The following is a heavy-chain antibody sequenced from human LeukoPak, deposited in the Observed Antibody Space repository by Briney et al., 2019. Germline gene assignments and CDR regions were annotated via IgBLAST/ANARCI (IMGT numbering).Heavy chain of an antibody. CDR2: INYGGTT. Sequence: SETLSLTCSVSGGSISTGSYYWGWIRQPPGKGLEWIGSINYGGTTFYNPSLKSRVTISVDTSNNQFSLKVTSVTAADTAMYYCTKRQGPTSGSYDYFDPWGQGALVTVSS. V-gene: IGHV4-39*07. D-gene: IGHD1-26*01. CDR1: GGSISTGSYY. CDR3: TKRQGPTSGSYDYFDP. J-gene: IGHJ5*02.